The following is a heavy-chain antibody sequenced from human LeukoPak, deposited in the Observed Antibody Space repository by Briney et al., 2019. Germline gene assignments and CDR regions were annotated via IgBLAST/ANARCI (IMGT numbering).Heavy chain of an antibody. V-gene: IGHV4-39*01. D-gene: IGHD2-15*01. Sequence: SETLSLTCTVSGGSISTTNFYWDWIRQPPGKGLEWIGSISYSGSTSYTPSLKSRVTISVDTSKNQFSLRLSSVTAADTAVYYCTRHCSGSTCYFDAFDVWGQGTMVTVSS. CDR1: GGSISTTNFY. CDR2: ISYSGST. J-gene: IGHJ3*01. CDR3: TRHCSGSTCYFDAFDV.